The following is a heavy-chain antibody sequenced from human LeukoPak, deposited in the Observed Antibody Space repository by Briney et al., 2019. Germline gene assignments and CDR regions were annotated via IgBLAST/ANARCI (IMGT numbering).Heavy chain of an antibody. CDR2: ISSSGSTI. D-gene: IGHD2-2*01. Sequence: PGRSLRLSCAASGFTFSDYYMSWTRQAPGKGLEWVSYISSSGSTIYYADSVKGRFTISRDNAKNSLYLQMNSLRAEDTAVYYCARDHRLRYCSSTSCTHDAFDIWGQGTMVTVSS. V-gene: IGHV3-11*04. CDR3: ARDHRLRYCSSTSCTHDAFDI. CDR1: GFTFSDYY. J-gene: IGHJ3*02.